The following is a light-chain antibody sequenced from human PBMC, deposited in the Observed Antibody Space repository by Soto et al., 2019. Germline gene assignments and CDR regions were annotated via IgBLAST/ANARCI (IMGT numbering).Light chain of an antibody. J-gene: IGKJ1*01. V-gene: IGKV3-20*01. Sequence: LLTQSPCTLSLSTGERATLSCRASQRFSSSYLAWYQQKPGQAPRLLVYAASIRAAGVPDRFSGSGSGTEFTLTISRLEPEDFTVYYCHHYETFGQGTKVAIK. CDR3: HHYET. CDR1: QRFSSSY. CDR2: AAS.